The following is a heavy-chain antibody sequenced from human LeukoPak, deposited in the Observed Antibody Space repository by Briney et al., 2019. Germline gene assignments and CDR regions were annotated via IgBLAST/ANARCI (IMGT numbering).Heavy chain of an antibody. CDR3: AKSGRNWAYLEY. J-gene: IGHJ4*02. Sequence: GRSLRLSCAVSGFXLSNYGIHWVRQAPGRGLEWGAVIWYDGTNKYYADSVRGRFTISRDSSKNTLYLQMNSLRAEDTAVYYCAKSGRNWAYLEYWGQGTLVTVSS. V-gene: IGHV3-33*06. CDR1: GFXLSNYG. CDR2: IWYDGTNK. D-gene: IGHD7-27*01.